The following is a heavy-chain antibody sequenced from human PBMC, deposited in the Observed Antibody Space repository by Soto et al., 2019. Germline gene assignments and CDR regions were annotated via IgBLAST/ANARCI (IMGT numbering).Heavy chain of an antibody. CDR3: ASINGDDTNYYYYGMED. Sequence: SVKVSCKASGGTFSSYAISWVRQAPGQGLEWMGGIIPIFGTANYAQKFQGRVTITADESTSTAYMELSSLRSEDTAVYYCASINGDDTNYYYYGMEDRGQGSTIT. CDR1: GGTFSSYA. V-gene: IGHV1-69*13. J-gene: IGHJ6*01. D-gene: IGHD4-17*01. CDR2: IIPIFGTA.